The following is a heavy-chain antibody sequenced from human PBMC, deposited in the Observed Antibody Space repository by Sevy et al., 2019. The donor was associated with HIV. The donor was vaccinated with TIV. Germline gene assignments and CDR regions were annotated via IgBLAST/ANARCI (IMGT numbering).Heavy chain of an antibody. V-gene: IGHV3-21*01. CDR1: GFTFSTYT. CDR3: ARPYGSGSWEAFDI. D-gene: IGHD3-10*01. Sequence: GGSLRLSCSASGFTFSTYTMNWVRQAPGKGLEWVSSISSSANYIYYADSLKGRFTISRDNAKNSLYLQMNSLRAEDTAVYYCARPYGSGSWEAFDIWCQGTMVTVSS. CDR2: ISSSANYI. J-gene: IGHJ3*02.